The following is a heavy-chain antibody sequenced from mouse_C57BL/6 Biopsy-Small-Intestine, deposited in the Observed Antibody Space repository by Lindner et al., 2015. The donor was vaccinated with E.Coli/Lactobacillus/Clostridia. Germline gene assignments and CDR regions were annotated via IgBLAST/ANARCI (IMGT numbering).Heavy chain of an antibody. CDR1: GYTFTGNW. CDR3: TRGHDYFDY. Sequence: VQLQESGAELMKPGASVKLSCKATGYTFTGNWIEWVKQRPGHGLGWIGEILPGSRVTNYNEKFKGKATFTADTSSNTAYMQLSSLTTEDSAIYYCTRGHDYFDYWGQGTTLTVSS. J-gene: IGHJ2*01. D-gene: IGHD3-3*01. V-gene: IGHV1-9*01. CDR2: ILPGSRVT.